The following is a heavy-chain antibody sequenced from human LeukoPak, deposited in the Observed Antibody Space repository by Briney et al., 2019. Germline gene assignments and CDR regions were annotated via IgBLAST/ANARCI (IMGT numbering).Heavy chain of an antibody. D-gene: IGHD3-10*01. CDR2: MNPNSGNT. CDR3: ARSLWFGEFNDAFDI. Sequence: ASVKVSCKASGYTFTSYDINWVRQATGQGLEWMGWMNPNSGNTGYAQKFQGRVTMTRDTSISTAYMELSRLRSDDTAVYYCARSLWFGEFNDAFDIWGQGTMVTVSS. V-gene: IGHV1-8*01. CDR1: GYTFTSYD. J-gene: IGHJ3*02.